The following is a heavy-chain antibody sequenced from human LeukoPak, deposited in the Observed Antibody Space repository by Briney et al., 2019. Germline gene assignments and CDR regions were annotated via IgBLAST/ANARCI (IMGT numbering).Heavy chain of an antibody. Sequence: GGSLRLSCAASGFTFRDYWMTWVRQAPGKGLEWVSAISGSGGSTYYADSVKGRFTISRDNSKNTLYLQMNSLRAEDTAVYYCAKLISVAGTNDYWGQGTLVTVSS. J-gene: IGHJ4*02. CDR2: ISGSGGST. CDR3: AKLISVAGTNDY. V-gene: IGHV3-23*01. CDR1: GFTFRDYW. D-gene: IGHD6-19*01.